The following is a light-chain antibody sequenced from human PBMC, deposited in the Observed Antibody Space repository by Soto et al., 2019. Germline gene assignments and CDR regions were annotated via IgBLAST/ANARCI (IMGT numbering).Light chain of an antibody. J-gene: IGKJ5*01. V-gene: IGKV1-5*01. CDR3: QQYYSFPIT. Sequence: DIQTAKTPSTLSASVGDRVTITCRASQRISRWLSWYQQKPGKAPELLIYAPSTLQSGVPSRFSGSGSGTDFTLTISCLQSEDFATYYCQQYYSFPITFGQGTRLEIK. CDR2: APS. CDR1: QRISRW.